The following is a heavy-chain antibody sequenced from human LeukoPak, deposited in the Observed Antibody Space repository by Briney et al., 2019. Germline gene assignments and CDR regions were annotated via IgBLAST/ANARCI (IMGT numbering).Heavy chain of an antibody. CDR1: GGSISSSNW. D-gene: IGHD6-13*01. V-gene: IGHV4-4*02. Sequence: PSETLSLTCAVSGGSISSSNWWRWVRQPPGKGLEWIGEIYHSGSTNYNPSLKSRVTISVDTSKNQFSLKLSSVTAADTAVYYCARVAAAGAFDYWGQGTLVTVSS. CDR2: IYHSGST. J-gene: IGHJ4*02. CDR3: ARVAAAGAFDY.